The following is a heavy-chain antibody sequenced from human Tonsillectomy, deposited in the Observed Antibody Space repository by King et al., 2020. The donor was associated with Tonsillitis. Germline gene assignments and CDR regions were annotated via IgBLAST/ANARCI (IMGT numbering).Heavy chain of an antibody. CDR2: IYYSGST. CDR1: GGYISGYY. D-gene: IGHD6-25*01. V-gene: IGHV4-59*01. CDR3: ARDRGSGWPRENFFYYMDV. J-gene: IGHJ6*03. Sequence: VQLQESGPGLVKPSETLSLTCTVSGGYISGYYWSWIRQPPGKGLEWIGYIYYSGSTNYNPSLKSRVTISVDTSKNQFSLKLSSVTAADTAVYYCARDRGSGWPRENFFYYMDVWGKGTTVTVSS.